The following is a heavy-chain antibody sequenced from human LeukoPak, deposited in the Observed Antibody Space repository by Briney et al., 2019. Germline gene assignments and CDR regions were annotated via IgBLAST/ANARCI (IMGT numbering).Heavy chain of an antibody. V-gene: IGHV3-30-3*01. Sequence: GGSLRLSCAASGFTFSNYAMHWVRQAPGKGLEWVAVISYDGSNKYYADSVKGRFTISRDNSKNTLYLQMKSLRAEDTAVFYCARGGYYYGSGSYVGNWGQGTLVAVSS. CDR1: GFTFSNYA. CDR2: ISYDGSNK. J-gene: IGHJ4*02. CDR3: ARGGYYYGSGSYVGN. D-gene: IGHD3-10*01.